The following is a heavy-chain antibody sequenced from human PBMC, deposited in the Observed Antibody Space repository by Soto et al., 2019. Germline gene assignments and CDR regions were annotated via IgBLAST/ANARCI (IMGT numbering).Heavy chain of an antibody. CDR3: ARSYCSGGSCYSQQRYYYYYYGMDV. CDR1: GYNLTRYY. CDR2: INPSGGST. V-gene: IGHV1-46*01. Sequence: VPVKIACKVSGYNLTRYYMNWVRQAPVQGLEWMGIINPSGGSTSYAQKFQGRVTMTRDTSTSTVYMELSSLRSEDTAVYYCARSYCSGGSCYSQQRYYYYYYGMDVWGQGTTVTVSS. J-gene: IGHJ6*02. D-gene: IGHD2-15*01.